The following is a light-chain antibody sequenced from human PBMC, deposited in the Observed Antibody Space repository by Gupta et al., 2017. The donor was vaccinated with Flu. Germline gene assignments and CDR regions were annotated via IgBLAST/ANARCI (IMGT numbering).Light chain of an antibody. Sequence: PSSLSASIGDRIFITCRASQSIDYYLSWYHHKPGRAPNLLIADSDSWQTGVPSRFSGDGSGTNFTLAISGRQPEDFSTYFCLQSFSDPWTFGQGTTVEV. J-gene: IGKJ1*01. CDR3: LQSFSDPWT. CDR1: QSIDYY. CDR2: DSD. V-gene: IGKV1-39*01.